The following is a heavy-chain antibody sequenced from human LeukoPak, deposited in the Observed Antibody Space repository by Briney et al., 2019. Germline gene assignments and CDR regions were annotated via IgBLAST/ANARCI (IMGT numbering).Heavy chain of an antibody. CDR1: GFTFGDYA. D-gene: IGHD3-9*01. CDR2: IRSKAYGGTT. Sequence: PGGSLRLSCTASGFTFGDYAMSWVRQAPGKGLEWVGFIRSKAYGGTTEYAASVKGRFTISRDDSKSIAYLQMNSLKTEDTAMYYCTRDYDILTGYSYYYYGMDVWGQGTTATVSS. CDR3: TRDYDILTGYSYYYYGMDV. V-gene: IGHV3-49*04. J-gene: IGHJ6*02.